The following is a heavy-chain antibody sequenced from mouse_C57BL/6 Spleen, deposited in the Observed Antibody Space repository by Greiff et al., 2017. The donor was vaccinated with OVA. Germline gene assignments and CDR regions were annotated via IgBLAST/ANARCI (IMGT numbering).Heavy chain of an antibody. J-gene: IGHJ4*01. Sequence: QVQLQQSGAELVRPGTSVKMSCKASGYTFTNYWIGWAKQRPGHGLEWIGDIYPGGGYTNYNEKFKGKATLTADKSSSTAYMQFSSLTSEDSAIYYCARSGDYTSMDYWGQGTSVTVSS. CDR2: IYPGGGYT. CDR1: GYTFTNYW. CDR3: ARSGDYTSMDY. V-gene: IGHV1-63*01. D-gene: IGHD2-4*01.